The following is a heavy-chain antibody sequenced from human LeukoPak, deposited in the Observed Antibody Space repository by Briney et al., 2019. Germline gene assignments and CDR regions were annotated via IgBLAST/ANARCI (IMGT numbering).Heavy chain of an antibody. Sequence: SETLSLTCTVSGGSISSGDYYWSWIRQPPGKGLEWTGYIYYSGSTYYNPSLKSRVTISVDTSKNQFSLKLSSVTAADTAVYYCARFLTGGIYYFDYWGQGTLVTVSS. CDR1: GGSISSGDYY. V-gene: IGHV4-30-4*08. CDR2: IYYSGST. J-gene: IGHJ4*02. D-gene: IGHD4-23*01. CDR3: ARFLTGGIYYFDY.